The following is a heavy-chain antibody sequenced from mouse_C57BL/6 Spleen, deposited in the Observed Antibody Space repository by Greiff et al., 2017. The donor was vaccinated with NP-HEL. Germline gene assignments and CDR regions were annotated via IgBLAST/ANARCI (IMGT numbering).Heavy chain of an antibody. CDR2: IFPGSGST. CDR1: GYTFPRSW. V-gene: IGHV1-55*01. CDR3: ARDGYDYPYAMDY. J-gene: IGHJ4*01. D-gene: IGHD2-4*01. Sequence: VPLQQPGAGLLKPGASVKMSCKASGYTFPRSWVTWVKQRPGQGLGWIGDIFPGSGSTNYNEKFKSKATLTVDTSSSTAYMQLSSLTSEDSAVYYCARDGYDYPYAMDYLGQGTSVTVSS.